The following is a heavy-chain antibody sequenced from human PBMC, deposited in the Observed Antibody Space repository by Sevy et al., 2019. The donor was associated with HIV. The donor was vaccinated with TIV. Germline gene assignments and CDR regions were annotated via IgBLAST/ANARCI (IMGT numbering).Heavy chain of an antibody. CDR1: GFTFSSYW. Sequence: GGSLRLSCAASGFTFSSYWMSWVRQAPGKGLEWVATMKEHGSETNYVDSVKGRFTISRDYAKNSLYLQMNSLSAEDTAVYYCVREGVGGYSYSLDCWGQGILVTVSS. V-gene: IGHV3-7*01. CDR3: VREGVGGYSYSLDC. D-gene: IGHD5-18*01. CDR2: MKEHGSET. J-gene: IGHJ4*02.